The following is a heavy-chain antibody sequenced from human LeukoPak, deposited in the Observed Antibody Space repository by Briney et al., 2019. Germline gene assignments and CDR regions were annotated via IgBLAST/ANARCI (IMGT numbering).Heavy chain of an antibody. CDR2: INWNGGST. J-gene: IGHJ4*02. Sequence: GGSLRLSCAAPGFTFDDYGMSWGRQAPGKGLEWVSGINWNGGSTGSADSVKGRFTISRDNAKNSLYLQMNSPRAEDTALYYCAMADYGDYFYFDYWSQRTLVTVSA. D-gene: IGHD4-17*01. CDR1: GFTFDDYG. V-gene: IGHV3-20*04. CDR3: AMADYGDYFYFDY.